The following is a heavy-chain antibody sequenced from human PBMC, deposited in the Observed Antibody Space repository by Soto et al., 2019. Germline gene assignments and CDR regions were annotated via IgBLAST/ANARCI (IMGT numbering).Heavy chain of an antibody. V-gene: IGHV3-23*01. CDR3: AKDGGSPDAFDI. Sequence: GGSLRLSYAASGFNFRSDAMSWVRQAPGKGLEWVSAISGSGGSTYYADSVKGRFTISRDNSKNTLYLQMNSLRAEDTAVYYCAKDGGSPDAFDIWGQGTMVTVSS. CDR1: GFNFRSDA. CDR2: ISGSGGST. D-gene: IGHD2-15*01. J-gene: IGHJ3*02.